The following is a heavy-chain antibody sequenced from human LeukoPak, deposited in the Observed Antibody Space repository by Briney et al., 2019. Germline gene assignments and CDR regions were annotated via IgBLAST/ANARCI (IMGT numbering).Heavy chain of an antibody. CDR1: GFTFSSYA. D-gene: IGHD3-22*01. V-gene: IGHV3-23*01. J-gene: IGHJ3*02. CDR3: AREATITMIVVVIAKGDAFDI. CDR2: ISGSGGST. Sequence: GGSLRLSCAASGFTFSSYAMSWVRQAPGKGLEWVSAISGSGGSTYYADSVKGRFTISRDNSKNTLYLQMNSLRAEDTAVYYCAREATITMIVVVIAKGDAFDIWGQGTMVTVSS.